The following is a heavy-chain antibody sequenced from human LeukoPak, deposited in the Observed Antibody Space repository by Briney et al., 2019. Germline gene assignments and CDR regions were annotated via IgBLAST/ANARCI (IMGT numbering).Heavy chain of an antibody. CDR3: ARGPLPTLDY. J-gene: IGHJ4*02. Sequence: SGTLSLTCAVSGGSISSSNWWSWVRQPPGKGLEWIGYIYYSGSTNYNPSLKSRVTISVDTSKNQFSLKLSSVTAADTAVYYCARGPLPTLDYWGQGTLVTVSS. D-gene: IGHD2-15*01. V-gene: IGHV4-4*02. CDR2: IYYSGST. CDR1: GGSISSSNW.